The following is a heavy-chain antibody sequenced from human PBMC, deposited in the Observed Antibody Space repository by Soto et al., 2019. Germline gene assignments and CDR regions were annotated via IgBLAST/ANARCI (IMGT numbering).Heavy chain of an antibody. CDR3: ARDHGGATMALLY. Sequence: SLKVSCKAAGGAFSSYAISWVRQAPGQGLEWMGGIIPIFGTANYAQKFQGRVTMTTDTSTSTAYMELTSLRSDDTGVYYCARDHGGATMALLYWGQATLVTVSS. D-gene: IGHD3-10*01. CDR2: IIPIFGTA. V-gene: IGHV1-69*05. J-gene: IGHJ4*02. CDR1: GGAFSSYA.